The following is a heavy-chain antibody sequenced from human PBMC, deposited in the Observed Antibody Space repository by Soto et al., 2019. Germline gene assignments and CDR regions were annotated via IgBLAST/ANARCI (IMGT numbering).Heavy chain of an antibody. D-gene: IGHD4-17*01. V-gene: IGHV3-23*01. J-gene: IGHJ4*02. CDR3: AKDNGDYGVFDY. CDR1: GFTFGSYA. CDR2: ISGSGGSK. Sequence: PGGSLRLSCAASGFTFGSYAMSWVRQAPGKGLEWVSAISGSGGSKYYADSVKGRFTISRDNSKNTMYLQMNSLRAEDTAVYYCAKDNGDYGVFDYWGQGTLVTVSS.